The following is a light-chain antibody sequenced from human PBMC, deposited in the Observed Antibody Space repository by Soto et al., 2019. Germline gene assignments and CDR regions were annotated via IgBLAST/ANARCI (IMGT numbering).Light chain of an antibody. V-gene: IGKV3-20*01. CDR3: QQFGRSPPSWT. J-gene: IGKJ1*01. CDR2: GAS. Sequence: ETVLTQSPGTLSLSPGERATLSCRASQSVGSNYLAWYQQKPGQAPRLLIYGASTRATGIPDRFSGSGSGTDFPLTISRLEPEDFAVYYCQQFGRSPPSWTFGQGTTVEIK. CDR1: QSVGSNY.